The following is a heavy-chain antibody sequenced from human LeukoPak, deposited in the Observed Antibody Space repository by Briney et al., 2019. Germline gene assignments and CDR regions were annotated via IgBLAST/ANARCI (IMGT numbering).Heavy chain of an antibody. CDR3: ARVATGWRDAFDL. D-gene: IGHD6-19*01. Sequence: PGGSLRLSCAASGLTVSSNYMSWVRQAPGKGLEWVSFMYSGGTTSYADSVKGRFTISRDNSKNTLYLQMHSLRAEDTAVYYCARVATGWRDAFDLWGQGTMVTVSS. V-gene: IGHV3-53*01. CDR1: GLTVSSNY. J-gene: IGHJ3*01. CDR2: MYSGGTT.